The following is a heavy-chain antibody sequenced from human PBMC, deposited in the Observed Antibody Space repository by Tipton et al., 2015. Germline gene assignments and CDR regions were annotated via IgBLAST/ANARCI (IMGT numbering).Heavy chain of an antibody. Sequence: TLSLTCAVSAYSISSDYYWGWIRQPPGKGLEWIGSISHSGNTYYNPSLKSRGPMSRDTSKNHFSLKLTSVTAADTAVYHCVRSSGHAGYGAFDYWGQGVLFIVSS. D-gene: IGHD5-12*01. V-gene: IGHV4-38-2*01. CDR1: AYSISSDYY. J-gene: IGHJ4*02. CDR3: VRSSGHAGYGAFDY. CDR2: ISHSGNT.